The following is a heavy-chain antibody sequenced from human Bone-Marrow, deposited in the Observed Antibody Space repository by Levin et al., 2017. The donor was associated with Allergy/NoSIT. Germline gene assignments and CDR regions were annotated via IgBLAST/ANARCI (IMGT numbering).Heavy chain of an antibody. D-gene: IGHD2-15*01. J-gene: IGHJ1*01. V-gene: IGHV3-64D*08. Sequence: HPGGSLRLSCSASGFIFSSYAMHWVRQAPGKGLEYVSAISTDGGRTFYAGSVKGRFIISRDNSMNTLYLQMNSLGVEDTAIYFCVKDCGVGTCYSEFFQHWGQGTLVTVSS. CDR2: ISTDGGRT. CDR3: VKDCGVGTCYSEFFQH. CDR1: GFIFSSYA.